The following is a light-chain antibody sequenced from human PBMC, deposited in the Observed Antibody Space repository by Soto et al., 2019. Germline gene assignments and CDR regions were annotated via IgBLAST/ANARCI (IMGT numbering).Light chain of an antibody. V-gene: IGLV1-40*01. J-gene: IGLJ1*01. Sequence: QSVLTQPPSVSGAPGQRVTISCTGSSSNIGAGYDVSWYQQLPGTAPKFLIYGNTDRPSWVPDRFSGSKSGTSASLAITGLQAEDEADYYCQSYDSSLSGYVFGTGTKLTVL. CDR2: GNT. CDR3: QSYDSSLSGYV. CDR1: SSNIGAGYD.